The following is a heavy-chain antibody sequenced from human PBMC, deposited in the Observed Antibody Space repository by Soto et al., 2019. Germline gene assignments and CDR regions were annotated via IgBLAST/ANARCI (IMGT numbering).Heavy chain of an antibody. V-gene: IGHV3-23*01. CDR1: GFTFSSYA. Sequence: TGGSLRLSCAASGFTFSSYAMSWVRQAPGKGLEWVSAISGSGGSTYYADSVKGRFTISRDNSKNTLYLQMNSLRAEDTAVYYCAKIEFGGPVGPVDYWGQGTLVTVSS. J-gene: IGHJ4*02. CDR3: AKIEFGGPVGPVDY. D-gene: IGHD2-15*01. CDR2: ISGSGGST.